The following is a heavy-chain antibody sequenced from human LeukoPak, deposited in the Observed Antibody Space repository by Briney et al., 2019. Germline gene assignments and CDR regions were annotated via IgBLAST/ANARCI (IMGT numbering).Heavy chain of an antibody. Sequence: SVKVSCKASGYTFTSYAMNWVRQAPGQGLEWMGRIIPVLGIANYAQKFQGRVTITADKSTSTAYMELSSLRSEDTAVYYCARVGGYSGYIDIWGQGTMVTVSS. CDR1: GYTFTSYA. J-gene: IGHJ3*02. V-gene: IGHV1-69*04. CDR3: ARVGGYSGYIDI. D-gene: IGHD5-12*01. CDR2: IIPVLGIA.